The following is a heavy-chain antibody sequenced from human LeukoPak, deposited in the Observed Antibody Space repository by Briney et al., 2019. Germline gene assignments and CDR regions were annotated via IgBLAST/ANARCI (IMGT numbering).Heavy chain of an antibody. D-gene: IGHD2-8*01. J-gene: IGHJ6*03. Sequence: GGSLRLSCAASGFTVSSNYMSWVRQASGKGLEWVSVIYSGGSTYYADSVKGRFTISRDNSKNTLYLQMNSLRAEDTAVYYCARVNGVPPLLYMDVWGKGTTVTVSS. V-gene: IGHV3-53*01. CDR3: ARVNGVPPLLYMDV. CDR2: IYSGGST. CDR1: GFTVSSNY.